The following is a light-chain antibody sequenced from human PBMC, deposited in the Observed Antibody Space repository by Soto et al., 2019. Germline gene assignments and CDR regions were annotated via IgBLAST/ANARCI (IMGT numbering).Light chain of an antibody. CDR3: QQYGSWWT. CDR2: DAS. CDR1: QSVSSRY. V-gene: IGKV3-20*01. Sequence: EIVLTQSPGTLSFSPGERATLSCRASQSVSSRYLAWYQQKPGQAPKLLIFDASSRATGIPDRFSGSGSGTDFTLTISRLEPEDFAVYYCQQYGSWWTFGQGSKVEIX. J-gene: IGKJ1*01.